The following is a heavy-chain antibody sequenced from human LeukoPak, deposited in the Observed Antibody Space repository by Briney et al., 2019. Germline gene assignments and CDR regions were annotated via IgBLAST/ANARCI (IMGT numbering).Heavy chain of an antibody. CDR3: ARFRYNSTWGIFDY. Sequence: GTLRLSCGASGFSFSDYYMSWVRQAPGKGLEWISYISSTGRTIYYADSVKGRFTISRGNDKSSLYLQMNSLRAEDTALYYCARFRYNSTWGIFDYWGQGTLVTVSS. CDR2: ISSTGRTI. J-gene: IGHJ4*02. D-gene: IGHD2/OR15-2a*01. CDR1: GFSFSDYY. V-gene: IGHV3-11*04.